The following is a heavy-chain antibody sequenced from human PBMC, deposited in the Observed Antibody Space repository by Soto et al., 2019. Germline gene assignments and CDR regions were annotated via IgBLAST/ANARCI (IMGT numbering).Heavy chain of an antibody. J-gene: IGHJ6*02. CDR3: ASLVAAPSSFSSYYYDMDV. V-gene: IGHV3-21*01. Sequence: PGGSLRLSCAASGFTFRSYTMDWVRQAPGKGLEWVSSISSSSSDIYYADSVKGRFTVSRDNAKNSLYLQMNSLRAEDTAVYYCASLVAAPSSFSSYYYDMDVWGQGTTVTAP. CDR2: ISSSSSDI. CDR1: GFTFRSYT. D-gene: IGHD6-6*01.